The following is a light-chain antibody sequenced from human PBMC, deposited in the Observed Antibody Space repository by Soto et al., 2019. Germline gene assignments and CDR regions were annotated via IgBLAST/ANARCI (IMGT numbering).Light chain of an antibody. Sequence: QSALTQPPSASGSPGQSVTISCTGTSSDIGGFNFVSWYQQHPGKAPKLMIYEVSKRPSGVPDRFSGSKSANTASLTVSGLQTEDEADYYCSSYTSSSTRVFGGGTKLTVL. CDR2: EVS. J-gene: IGLJ2*01. V-gene: IGLV2-8*01. CDR3: SSYTSSSTRV. CDR1: SSDIGGFNF.